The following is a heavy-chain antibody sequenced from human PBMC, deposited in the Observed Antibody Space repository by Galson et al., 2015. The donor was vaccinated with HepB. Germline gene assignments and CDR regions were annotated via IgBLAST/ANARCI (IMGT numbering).Heavy chain of an antibody. J-gene: IGHJ4*01. CDR3: VNDRGY. Sequence: SLRLSCAASGFTFDDYGMHWVRQAPGKGLEWVSGISGNSAHVGYADSVKGRFTISRDSAKSSLFLQMNNLRPEDTALYYCVNDRGYWGQGTLVAVSS. CDR1: GFTFDDYG. CDR2: ISGNSAHV. V-gene: IGHV3-9*01.